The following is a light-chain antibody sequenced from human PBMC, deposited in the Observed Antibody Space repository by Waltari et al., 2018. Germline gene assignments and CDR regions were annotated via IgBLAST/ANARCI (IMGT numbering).Light chain of an antibody. Sequence: EIVLTPSPASLSFSPGDRATLSCRARQSVGRTLAWYQQRPGQAPRLLIYDAASRATGIPDRFSGSGSGTDFSLTISRLEPEDFAVYYCQKYGTRPATFGQGTKVEVK. CDR1: QSVGRT. CDR3: QKYGTRPAT. J-gene: IGKJ1*01. V-gene: IGKV3-20*01. CDR2: DAA.